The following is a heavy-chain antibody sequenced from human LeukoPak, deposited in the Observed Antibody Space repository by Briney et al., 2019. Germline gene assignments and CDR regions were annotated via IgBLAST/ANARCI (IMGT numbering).Heavy chain of an antibody. CDR2: ISSISSYI. J-gene: IGHJ3*02. Sequence: KSGGSLRLSCAASGFTFSSYAMHWVRQAPGKGLEWVSSISSISSYIYYADSVKGRFTVSRDNAKNSLYLQMDSLRAEDTAVYYCARDPSGTYYPRVSGALDIWGQGTMVTVSS. CDR1: GFTFSSYA. V-gene: IGHV3-21*01. CDR3: ARDPSGTYYPRVSGALDI. D-gene: IGHD1-26*01.